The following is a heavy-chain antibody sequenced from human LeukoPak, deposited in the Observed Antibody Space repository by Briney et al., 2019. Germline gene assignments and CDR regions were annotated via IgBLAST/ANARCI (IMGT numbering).Heavy chain of an antibody. D-gene: IGHD3-10*01. CDR2: IYYSGST. CDR3: ARHAGLTMVRGVIKPGPLGY. Sequence: KPSETLSLTCTVSGGSISSYYWSWIRQPPGKGLEWIGYIYYSGSTNSNPSLKSRVTISVDTSKNQFSLKLSSVTAADTAVYYCARHAGLTMVRGVIKPGPLGYWGQGTLVTVSS. V-gene: IGHV4-59*08. J-gene: IGHJ4*02. CDR1: GGSISSYY.